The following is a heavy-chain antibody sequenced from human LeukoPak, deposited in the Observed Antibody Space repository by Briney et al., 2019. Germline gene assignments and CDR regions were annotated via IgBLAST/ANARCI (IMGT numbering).Heavy chain of an antibody. V-gene: IGHV1-18*04. Sequence: GASVKVSCKASGYTFTSYGISWVRQAPGQGLEWMGWISAYNGNTNYAQKLQGRVTMTTDTSTSTAYMGLRSLRSGDTAVYYCARAPSNYDILTGYYDYWGQGTLVTVSS. CDR3: ARAPSNYDILTGYYDY. CDR2: ISAYNGNT. CDR1: GYTFTSYG. D-gene: IGHD3-9*01. J-gene: IGHJ4*02.